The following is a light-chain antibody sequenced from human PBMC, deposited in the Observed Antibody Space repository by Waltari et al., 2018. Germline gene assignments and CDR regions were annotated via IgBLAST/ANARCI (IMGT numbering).Light chain of an antibody. J-gene: IGKJ4*01. CDR1: QSVSYY. V-gene: IGKV3-11*01. Sequence: EVVLTQSPATLSLSPGERATLPCRASQSVSYYLAWYQPKPGQAPRLLIYDASNRATGIPARFSGSGSGTDFTLTISSLEPEDFAVYYCQQRTNWPLTFGGGTKVEI. CDR2: DAS. CDR3: QQRTNWPLT.